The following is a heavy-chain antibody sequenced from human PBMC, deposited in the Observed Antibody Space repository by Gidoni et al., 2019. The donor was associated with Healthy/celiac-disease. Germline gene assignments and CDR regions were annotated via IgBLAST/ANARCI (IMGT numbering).Heavy chain of an antibody. J-gene: IGHJ6*02. CDR1: GFTFSSYD. Sequence: EVQLLESGGGLVQPGGSLRLSCAASGFTFSSYDMSWFRQAPGKGLECVSAISGSGGSTYYADSVKGRFTISRDNSKNTLYLQMNSLRAEDTAVYYCAKDRILCSGGSCYYNSYGMDVWGQGTTVTVSS. CDR3: AKDRILCSGGSCYYNSYGMDV. CDR2: ISGSGGST. D-gene: IGHD2-15*01. V-gene: IGHV3-23*01.